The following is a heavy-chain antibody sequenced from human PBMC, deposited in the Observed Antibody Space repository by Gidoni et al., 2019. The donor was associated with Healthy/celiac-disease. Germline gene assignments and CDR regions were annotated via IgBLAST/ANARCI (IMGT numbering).Heavy chain of an antibody. CDR3: AKSPITMIVVVIPFDY. Sequence: EVQLLESGGGLVQPGGSLRLSCAASGFTFSTYAMSWVRQAPGKGLEWVSAISGSGGSTYYADSVKGRFTISRDNSKNTLYLQMNSLRAEDTAVYYCAKSPITMIVVVIPFDYWGQGTLVTVSS. J-gene: IGHJ4*02. V-gene: IGHV3-23*01. CDR1: GFTFSTYA. D-gene: IGHD3-22*01. CDR2: ISGSGGST.